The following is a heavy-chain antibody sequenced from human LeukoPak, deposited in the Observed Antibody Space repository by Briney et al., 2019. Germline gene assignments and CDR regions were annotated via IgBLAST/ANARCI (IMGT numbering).Heavy chain of an antibody. CDR2: ISGSGGST. CDR3: AKTHYDYGDYVYYFDY. D-gene: IGHD4-17*01. V-gene: IGHV3-23*01. Sequence: ETLSLTCTVSGGSISSSSYYWGWIRQPPGKGLEWVSAISGSGGSTYYADSVKGRFTISRDNSKNTLYLQMNSLRAEDTAVYYCAKTHYDYGDYVYYFDYWGQGTLVTVSS. CDR1: GGSISSSSYY. J-gene: IGHJ4*02.